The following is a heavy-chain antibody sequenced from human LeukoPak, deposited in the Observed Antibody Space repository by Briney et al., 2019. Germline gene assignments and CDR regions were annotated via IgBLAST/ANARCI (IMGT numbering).Heavy chain of an antibody. CDR2: IKQDGSEK. CDR3: ARASDPWLQLT. D-gene: IGHD5-24*01. V-gene: IGHV3-7*05. CDR1: GFTFSNYW. Sequence: GGSLRLSCAASGFTFSNYWMIWVRQAPGKGLEWVGNIKQDGSEKRYADSVRGRFTISRDNAQSSLYLQMNSLRAEDTAVYYCARASDPWLQLTWGQGTLVTVSS. J-gene: IGHJ5*02.